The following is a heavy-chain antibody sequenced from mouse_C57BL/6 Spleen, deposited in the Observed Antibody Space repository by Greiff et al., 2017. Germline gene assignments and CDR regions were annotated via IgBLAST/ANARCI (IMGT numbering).Heavy chain of an antibody. CDR3: ARTTTVVATNFDV. CDR1: GYTFTSYW. CDR2: INPSNGGT. V-gene: IGHV1-53*01. D-gene: IGHD1-1*01. J-gene: IGHJ1*03. Sequence: QVQLQQPGTELVKPGASVKLSCKASGYTFTSYWMHWVKQRPGQGLEWIGNINPSNGGTNYNEKFKSKATLTVDKSSSTAYMQLSSLTSEDSAVXYGARTTTVVATNFDVWGTGTTVTVSS.